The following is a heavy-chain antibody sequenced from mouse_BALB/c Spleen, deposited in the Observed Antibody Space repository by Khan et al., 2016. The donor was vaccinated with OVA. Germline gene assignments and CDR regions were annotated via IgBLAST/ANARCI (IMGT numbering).Heavy chain of an antibody. CDR2: IYPGDGNT. CDR1: GYTLTSYY. J-gene: IGHJ2*01. CDR3: ARGYYGYLDF. Sequence: QVQPQQSGPELVKPGASVKMSCKASGYTLTSYYIHWVKQRPGQGLEWIGWIYPGDGNTKYNEIFKDKTTLTADKSSSTAYMLLSSLTSEDSAIYFCARGYYGYLDFWGQGTTLTVSS. D-gene: IGHD1-1*01. V-gene: IGHV1S56*01.